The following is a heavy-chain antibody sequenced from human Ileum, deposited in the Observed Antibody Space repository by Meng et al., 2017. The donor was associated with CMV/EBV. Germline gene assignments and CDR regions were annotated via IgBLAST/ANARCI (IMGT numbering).Heavy chain of an antibody. Sequence: GVTFSSYAMHGVRHDPGKRLKWVAVISYDGSNKYYEDSVKGRLTISRDNSKNTLYLQMNSLRAEDTAVYYCARDQRSWGSYRYPFDYWGQGTLVTVSS. V-gene: IGHV3-30*04. CDR3: ARDQRSWGSYRYPFDY. CDR1: GVTFSSYA. J-gene: IGHJ4*02. CDR2: ISYDGSNK. D-gene: IGHD3-16*02.